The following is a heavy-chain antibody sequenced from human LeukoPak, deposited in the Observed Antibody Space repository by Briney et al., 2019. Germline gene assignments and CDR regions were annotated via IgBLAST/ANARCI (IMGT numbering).Heavy chain of an antibody. CDR2: ISYSEKT. V-gene: IGHV4-59*12. CDR1: GGSISSYY. J-gene: IGHJ4*02. D-gene: IGHD2-21*02. CDR3: ARDLVTAPGGD. Sequence: SETLSLTCTVSGGSISSYYWSWIRQPPGKGLEWIGYISYSEKTYYNPSLKSRLTISVDMSKNQFFLNLYSVTAADTAVYFCARDLVTAPGGDWGLGTLVTVSS.